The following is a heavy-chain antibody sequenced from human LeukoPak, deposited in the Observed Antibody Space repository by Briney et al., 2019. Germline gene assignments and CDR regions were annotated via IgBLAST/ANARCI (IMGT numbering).Heavy chain of an antibody. CDR2: IKQDGSEK. D-gene: IGHD3-22*01. Sequence: GGSLRLSCAASGLTFSSYWMSWVRQAPGKGLEWVANIKQDGSEKYYVDSVKGRFTISRDNAKNSLYLQMNSLRAEDTAVYYCARDRGYYDSSGYGWGQGTLVTVSS. CDR3: ARDRGYYDSSGYG. CDR1: GLTFSSYW. J-gene: IGHJ4*02. V-gene: IGHV3-7*03.